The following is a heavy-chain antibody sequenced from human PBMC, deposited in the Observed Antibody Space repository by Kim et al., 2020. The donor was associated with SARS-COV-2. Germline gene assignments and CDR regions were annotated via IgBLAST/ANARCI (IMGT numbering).Heavy chain of an antibody. D-gene: IGHD7-27*01. Sequence: GGSLRLSCAASGFIVTYHYLTWVRQAPGKGLEWLSMIHIDGTTYYADSVRGHFTISRDTSENTLYLQMNNLRAEDTAIYFCRRGHWGDTPSWGQGTRVTISS. J-gene: IGHJ5*02. CDR2: IHIDGTT. V-gene: IGHV3-53*01. CDR3: RRGHWGDTPS. CDR1: GFIVTYHY.